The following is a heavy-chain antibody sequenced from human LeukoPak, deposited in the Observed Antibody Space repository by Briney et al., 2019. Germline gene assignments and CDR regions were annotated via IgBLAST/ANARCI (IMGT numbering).Heavy chain of an antibody. V-gene: IGHV3-13*01. CDR1: GFTFRNYD. J-gene: IGHJ6*03. Sequence: PGGSLRLSCAASGFTFRNYDMHWVRQASGKGLGWVSVIDTAGDRNYPVSVKGRFTISRENAKSSLYLQMNNLRAGDTAVYYCARGGSLYDASYYYYLDVWGKGTRVTVSS. CDR2: IDTAGDR. CDR3: ARGGSLYDASYYYYLDV. D-gene: IGHD2/OR15-2a*01.